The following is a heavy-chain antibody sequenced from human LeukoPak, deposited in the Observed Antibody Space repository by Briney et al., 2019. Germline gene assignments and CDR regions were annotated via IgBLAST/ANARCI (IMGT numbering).Heavy chain of an antibody. D-gene: IGHD4-17*01. Sequence: GGSLRLSCAASEFTFSSYWMSWVRQAPGKGLEWVANIKQDGGQIYYLESVKGRFTVSRDNAKNSLYLQMNSLRAEDTAVYYCARLGARQMLEYWGQGTLVTISS. CDR1: EFTFSSYW. V-gene: IGHV3-7*01. CDR3: ARLGARQMLEY. J-gene: IGHJ4*02. CDR2: IKQDGGQI.